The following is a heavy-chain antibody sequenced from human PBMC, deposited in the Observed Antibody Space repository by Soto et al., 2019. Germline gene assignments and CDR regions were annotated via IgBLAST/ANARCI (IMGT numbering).Heavy chain of an antibody. V-gene: IGHV1-69*02. D-gene: IGHD2-2*03. J-gene: IGHJ4*02. CDR1: GGTFSSYT. CDR3: ARGLRVGYCSSTSCYFDY. Sequence: ASVKVSCKASGGTFSSYTISWVRQAPGQGLEWMGRIIPILGIANYAQKFQGRVTITADKSTSTAYMELSSLRSEDTAVYYCARGLRVGYCSSTSCYFDYWGQGTLVTVSS. CDR2: IIPILGIA.